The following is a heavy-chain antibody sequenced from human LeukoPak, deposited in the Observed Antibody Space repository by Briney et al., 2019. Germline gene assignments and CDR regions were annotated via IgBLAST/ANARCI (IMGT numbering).Heavy chain of an antibody. D-gene: IGHD6-13*01. Sequence: SETLSLTCTVSGGSISSYYWSWIRQPPGKGLEWIGYIYYSGSTNYNPSLKSRVTISVDTSKNQFSLKLSSVTAADTAVYCCASHPVGSSWYGDWWFDPWGQGTLVTVSS. CDR1: GGSISSYY. CDR2: IYYSGST. V-gene: IGHV4-59*08. CDR3: ASHPVGSSWYGDWWFDP. J-gene: IGHJ5*02.